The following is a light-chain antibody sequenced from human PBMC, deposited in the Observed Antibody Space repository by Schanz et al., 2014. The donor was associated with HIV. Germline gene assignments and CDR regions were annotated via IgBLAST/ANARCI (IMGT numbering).Light chain of an antibody. CDR1: SSDIGDYNL. J-gene: IGLJ1*01. CDR3: QSYDSSLSGHV. CDR2: EVS. Sequence: QSALAQPASVSGSPGQSITISCTGTSSDIGDYNLVSWYQQHPGKAPKLMIYEVSKRPSGVPDRFSGSKSGNTASLTVSGLQAEDEADYYCQSYDSSLSGHVFGTGTKVTVL. V-gene: IGLV2-14*02.